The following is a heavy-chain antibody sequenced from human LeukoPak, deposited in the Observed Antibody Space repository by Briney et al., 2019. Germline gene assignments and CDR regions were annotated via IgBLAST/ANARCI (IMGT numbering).Heavy chain of an antibody. CDR1: GYTFTDYY. D-gene: IGHD1-26*01. CDR2: INPNSGAT. Sequence: ASVKVSCKASGYTFTDYYVHWVRQAPGQGLEWMGWINPNSGATKYAQKFQGRVTMTRVTPIRTAYMELTILTSDDTAMYYCASVYSAKDLAQLDYWGQGTLVTVSS. V-gene: IGHV1-2*02. CDR3: ASVYSAKDLAQLDY. J-gene: IGHJ4*02.